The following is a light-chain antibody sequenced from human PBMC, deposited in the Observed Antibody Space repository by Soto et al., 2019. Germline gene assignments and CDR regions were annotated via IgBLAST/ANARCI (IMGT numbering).Light chain of an antibody. CDR1: TSNIGSNT. J-gene: IGLJ1*01. CDR3: GVWDDRLISYG. V-gene: IGLV1-44*01. CDR2: GHN. Sequence: QSVLTQPPSTSGTPGQRVTISCSGSTSNIGSNTVSWYQQLPGTAPNLLIYGHNQRPSGVPDRFSGSKSGSSASLAISGLQSEDEADYYCGVWDDRLISYGFGAGTKVTVL.